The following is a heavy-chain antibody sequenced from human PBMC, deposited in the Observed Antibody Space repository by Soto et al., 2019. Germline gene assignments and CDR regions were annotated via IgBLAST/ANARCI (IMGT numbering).Heavy chain of an antibody. V-gene: IGHV3-9*01. CDR3: VKEGGMKYFDF. D-gene: IGHD3-16*01. CDR1: GFIFDNHA. Sequence: EVQLVESGGGLVQPGRSLRLSCTASGFIFDNHAMHWVRQAPGKGLEWVAGVTCDSVATGYEDSVKGRFTISRDNAKNSLYLQMNSMSAEVTAVYFCVKEGGMKYFDFWGRGTVVTVSS. CDR2: VTCDSVAT. J-gene: IGHJ2*01.